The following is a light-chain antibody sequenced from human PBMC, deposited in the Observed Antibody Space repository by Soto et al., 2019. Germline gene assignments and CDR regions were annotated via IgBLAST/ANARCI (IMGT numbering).Light chain of an antibody. Sequence: DIQMTQSPSTLSASVGDRVSITCRASQSISSWLAWYQQKPGKAPKLLIYDASSLESGVPSRFSGSGSGTEFTLTISSLQPDDFATYYCQQVDVYPSTFGGGTKVDNK. J-gene: IGKJ4*01. V-gene: IGKV1-5*01. CDR3: QQVDVYPST. CDR1: QSISSW. CDR2: DAS.